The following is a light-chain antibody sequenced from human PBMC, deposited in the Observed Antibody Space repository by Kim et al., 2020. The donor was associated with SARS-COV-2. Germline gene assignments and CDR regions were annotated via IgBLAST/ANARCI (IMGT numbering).Light chain of an antibody. V-gene: IGKV3-20*01. J-gene: IGKJ1*01. Sequence: EIVLTQSPDIVFLSPGERVTLSCRASRSVSNSYLAWYQQKPGQAPRLLINGASSRATGIPDRFGGSGSETDFTLTISRLEPEDFAVYYCHQYGNSPQTFGQGTKVDIK. CDR1: RSVSNSY. CDR2: GAS. CDR3: HQYGNSPQT.